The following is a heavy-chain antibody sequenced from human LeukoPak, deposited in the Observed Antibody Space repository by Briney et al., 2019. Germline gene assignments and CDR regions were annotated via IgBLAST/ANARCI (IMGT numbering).Heavy chain of an antibody. CDR1: GGTFSSYA. J-gene: IGHJ4*02. V-gene: IGHV1-69*13. D-gene: IGHD4-23*01. CDR2: IIPIFGTA. CDR3: ARESGNYGGNSFDY. Sequence: SVKVSCKASGGTFSSYAISWVRQAPGQGLEWMGGIIPIFGTANYAQKFQGRATITADESTSTAYMELSSLRSEDTAVYYCARESGNYGGNSFDYWGQGTLVTVSS.